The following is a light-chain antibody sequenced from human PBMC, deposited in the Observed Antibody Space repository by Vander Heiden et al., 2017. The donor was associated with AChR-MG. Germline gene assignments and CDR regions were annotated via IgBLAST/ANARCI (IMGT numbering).Light chain of an antibody. J-gene: IGLJ3*02. V-gene: IGLV2-11*01. CDR3: CSYAGTYTWV. Sequence: HSALTQPRPVSGSPGQSVTISCTGSSSDVGGYNYVPWYQHHPGTAPKLIIFDVSKRPSGVPDRFSASKSGNTASLTISGLQAEDEADYSCCSYAGTYTWVFGEGTKLTVL. CDR2: DVS. CDR1: SSDVGGYNY.